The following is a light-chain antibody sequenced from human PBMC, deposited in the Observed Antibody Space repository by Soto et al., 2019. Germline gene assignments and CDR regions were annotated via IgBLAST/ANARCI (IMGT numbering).Light chain of an antibody. CDR3: QHYNSYSEA. CDR1: QTISSW. CDR2: KAS. J-gene: IGKJ1*01. Sequence: DIQITQSPSTLSGSVGDRVAITCLSSQTISSWLAWYQQKPGKAPKLLIYKASTLKSGVPSRFSGSGSGTEFTLTISSLQPDDFATYYCQHYNSYSEAFGQGTKVDIX. V-gene: IGKV1-5*03.